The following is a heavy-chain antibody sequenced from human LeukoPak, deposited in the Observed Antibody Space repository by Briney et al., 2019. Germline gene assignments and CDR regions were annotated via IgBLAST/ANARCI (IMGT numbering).Heavy chain of an antibody. CDR3: ARGLASSNWPHWFDP. J-gene: IGHJ5*02. V-gene: IGHV1-69*05. CDR1: GGTFSSYA. Sequence: SVKVSCKASGGTFSSYAISWVRHAPGQGLEWMGGIIPIFGTANYAQKFQGRVTITTDESTSTAYMELSSLRVEDTAVYHCARGLASSNWPHWFDPWGQGTLVTVSS. D-gene: IGHD6-13*01. CDR2: IIPIFGTA.